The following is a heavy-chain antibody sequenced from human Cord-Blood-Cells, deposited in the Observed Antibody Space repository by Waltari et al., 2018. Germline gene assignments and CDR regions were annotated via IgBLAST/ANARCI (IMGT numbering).Heavy chain of an antibody. V-gene: IGHV1-2*02. J-gene: IGHJ5*02. CDR2: INPNSGGT. CDR1: GYTFTGNY. D-gene: IGHD1-26*01. Sequence: QVQLVQSGAEVKKPGASVKVYCKASGYTFTGNYMHCVRHAPGQGLEWMGWINPNSGGTNYAQKFQGRVTMTRDTSISTAYMELSRLRSDDTAVYYCARAIVGATYNWFDTWGQGTLVTVSS. CDR3: ARAIVGATYNWFDT.